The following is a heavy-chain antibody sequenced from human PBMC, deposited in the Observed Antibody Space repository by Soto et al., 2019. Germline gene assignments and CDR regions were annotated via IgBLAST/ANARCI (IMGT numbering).Heavy chain of an antibody. V-gene: IGHV1-18*04. CDR1: GYTFTSYG. J-gene: IGHJ6*02. CDR3: ARDDYYDSSGHFTYYYYGMDV. D-gene: IGHD3-22*01. CDR2: ISAYNGNT. Sequence: ASVKVSCKASGYTFTSYGISWVRQAPGQGLECMGWISAYNGNTNYAQKLQGRVTMTTDTSTSTAYMELRSLRSDDTAVYYCARDDYYDSSGHFTYYYYGMDVWGQGTTVTVSS.